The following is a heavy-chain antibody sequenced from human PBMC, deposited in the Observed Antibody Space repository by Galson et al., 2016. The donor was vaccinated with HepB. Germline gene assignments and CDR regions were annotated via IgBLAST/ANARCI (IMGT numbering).Heavy chain of an antibody. CDR3: VRDSRGGSRFYYYGLDV. D-gene: IGHD3-10*01. V-gene: IGHV3-48*03. J-gene: IGHJ6*02. CDR2: ISSNGNTI. CDR1: GFTFSSYD. Sequence: SLRLSCAASGFTFSSYDMNWVRQAPGKGLEWLSYISSNGNTIYYADSVKGRFTISRDNAEKSLYLQMNSLRAEDTALYYCVRDSRGGSRFYYYGLDVWGRGTTVTVSS.